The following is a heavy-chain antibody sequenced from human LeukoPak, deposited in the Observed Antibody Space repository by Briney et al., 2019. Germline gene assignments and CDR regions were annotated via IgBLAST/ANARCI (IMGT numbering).Heavy chain of an antibody. CDR3: GKDRTYYSHSSVIEESPYYFDY. CDR1: GGTFSSYA. J-gene: IGHJ4*02. V-gene: IGHV1-69*06. Sequence: SVKVSCKASGGTFSSYAISWVRQAPGQGLEWMGGIIPIFGTTNYAQKFQDRVTITADKSTSTAYMELSSLRAEDTAVYYCGKDRTYYSHSSVIEESPYYFDYWGQGTLVTVSS. CDR2: IIPIFGTT. D-gene: IGHD3-22*01.